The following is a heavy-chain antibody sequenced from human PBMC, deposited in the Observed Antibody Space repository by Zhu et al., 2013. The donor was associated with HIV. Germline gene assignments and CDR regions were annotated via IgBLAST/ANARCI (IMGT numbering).Heavy chain of an antibody. D-gene: IGHD7-27*01. CDR2: IYYSGST. V-gene: IGHV4-59*01. CDR3: ARLADSANWGTSKTYYYYYGMDV. CDR1: GGSISSYY. J-gene: IGHJ6*02. Sequence: QVQLQESGPGLVKPSETLSLTCTVSGGSISSYYWSWIRQPPGKGLEWIGYIYYSGSTNYNPSLKSRVTISVDTSKNQFSLKLSSVTAADTAVYYCARLADSANWGTSKTYYYYYGMDVWGQGTTVTVSS.